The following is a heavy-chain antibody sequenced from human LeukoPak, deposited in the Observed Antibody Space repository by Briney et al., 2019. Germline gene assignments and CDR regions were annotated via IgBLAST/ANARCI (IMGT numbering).Heavy chain of an antibody. D-gene: IGHD2-15*01. CDR2: IYYSGST. Sequence: SETLSLTCTVSGGSISSSSYYWGWIRQPPGKGLEWIGSIYYSGSTYYNPSLKSRVTISVDTSKNQFSLKLSSVTAADTAVYYCARSLGDIAVVVGHAFDIWGQGTMVTVSS. CDR3: ARSLGDIAVVVGHAFDI. CDR1: GGSISSSSYY. V-gene: IGHV4-39*01. J-gene: IGHJ3*02.